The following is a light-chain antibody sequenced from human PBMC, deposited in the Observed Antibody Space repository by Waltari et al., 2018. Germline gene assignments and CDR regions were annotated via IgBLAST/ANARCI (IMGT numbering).Light chain of an antibody. J-gene: IGKJ1*01. V-gene: IGKV1-5*03. Sequence: DIQLTQSPSTLPASVGDRVNITCRASQSIGSWLAWFQQKPGKAPKLLIYKASNLESGVPSRFSGSGSGTEFTLTISSLQPDDFATYYCQEFSTYYRTFGQGTKVEIK. CDR1: QSIGSW. CDR3: QEFSTYYRT. CDR2: KAS.